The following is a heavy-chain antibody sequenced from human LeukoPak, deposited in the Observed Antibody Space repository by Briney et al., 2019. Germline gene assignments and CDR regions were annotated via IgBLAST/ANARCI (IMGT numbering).Heavy chain of an antibody. V-gene: IGHV3-30-3*01. Sequence: PGGSLRLSCAASGFTFSSYAMHWVRQAPGKGLEWVAVISYDGSNKYYADSVKGRFTISRDNSKNTLYLQMNSLRAEDTAVYYCARVLGYSLYFGYWGQGTLVTVSS. CDR2: ISYDGSNK. CDR3: ARVLGYSLYFGY. J-gene: IGHJ4*02. CDR1: GFTFSSYA. D-gene: IGHD5-18*01.